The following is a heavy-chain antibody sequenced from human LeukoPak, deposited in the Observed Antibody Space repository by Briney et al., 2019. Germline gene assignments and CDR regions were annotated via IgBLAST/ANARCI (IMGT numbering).Heavy chain of an antibody. CDR3: ARGGAYSSSWYRE. CDR1: EFTFSTYW. V-gene: IGHV4-34*01. J-gene: IGHJ4*02. Sequence: GSLRLSCAASEFTFSTYWMSWIRQPPGKGLVWIGEINHSGSTNYNPSLKSRVTISVDTSKNQFSLKLSSVTAADTAVYYCARGGAYSSSWYREWGQGTLVTVSS. D-gene: IGHD6-13*01. CDR2: INHSGST.